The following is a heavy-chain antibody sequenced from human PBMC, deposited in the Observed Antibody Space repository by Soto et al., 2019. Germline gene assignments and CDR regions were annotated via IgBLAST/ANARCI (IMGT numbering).Heavy chain of an antibody. Sequence: SVKVSCKASGGTFSSYAISWVRQAPGQGLEWMGGIIPIFGTANYAQKFQGRVTITADESTSTAYMELSSLRSEDTAVYYCATVSEVAGTIDYWGKGTLITVSS. V-gene: IGHV1-69*13. CDR2: IIPIFGTA. D-gene: IGHD6-19*01. CDR1: GGTFSSYA. CDR3: ATVSEVAGTIDY. J-gene: IGHJ4*02.